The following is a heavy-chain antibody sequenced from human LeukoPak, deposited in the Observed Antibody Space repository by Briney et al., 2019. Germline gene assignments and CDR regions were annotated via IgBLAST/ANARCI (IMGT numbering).Heavy chain of an antibody. CDR1: GFTFSSYA. D-gene: IGHD5-18*01. Sequence: GGSLRLSCVFSGFTFSSYAMSWVRQAPGKGLEWVSSLRGSGGSTYYADSVKGRFTISRDNSKNTLYLQMNSLRVEDTAVYYCAKDPHTGYSFAYWGQGTLVTVSS. J-gene: IGHJ4*02. CDR2: LRGSGGST. CDR3: AKDPHTGYSFAY. V-gene: IGHV3-23*01.